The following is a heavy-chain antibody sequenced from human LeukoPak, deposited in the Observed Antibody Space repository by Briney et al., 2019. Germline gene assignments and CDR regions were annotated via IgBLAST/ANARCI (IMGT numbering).Heavy chain of an antibody. Sequence: SETLSLTCTVSGGSISSYYWSWIRQPPGKGLEWIGYIYYSGSTNYNPSLKSRVTISVDTSKNQSFLKLSSVTAADTAMYYCARRRGAYGDYVYWGQGTMVTVSS. D-gene: IGHD4-17*01. V-gene: IGHV4-59*12. CDR3: ARRRGAYGDYVY. J-gene: IGHJ4*02. CDR2: IYYSGST. CDR1: GGSISSYY.